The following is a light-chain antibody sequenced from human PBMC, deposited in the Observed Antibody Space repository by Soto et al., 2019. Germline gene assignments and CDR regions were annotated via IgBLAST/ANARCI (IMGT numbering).Light chain of an antibody. V-gene: IGLV2-11*01. Sequence: QSVLTQPRSVSASPGQSVTISCTGTSSNVGGYNYVSWYQQNPGKAPKLMIYDASKRPPGVPDRFSGSKSGNAASLTISGLQAEDEADIYCCSYAASYTLVFGGGTKLTVL. CDR3: CSYAASYTLV. CDR2: DAS. J-gene: IGLJ2*01. CDR1: SSNVGGYNY.